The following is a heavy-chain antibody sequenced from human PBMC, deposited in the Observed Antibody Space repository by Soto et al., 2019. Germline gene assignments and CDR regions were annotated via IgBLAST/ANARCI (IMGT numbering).Heavy chain of an antibody. J-gene: IGHJ4*02. V-gene: IGHV4-4*02. CDR2: IFHDGTA. CDR3: ARLVYDTRLNPMYFDF. CDR1: GVSISSGNW. Sequence: SETLSLTCAVSGVSISSGNWWTCVRQTPQRGLEYIGEIFHDGTANYYPSFERRVAISVDTSKNQFSLKLTSVTAADTAIYFCARLVYDTRLNPMYFDFSGQGALVTVSS. D-gene: IGHD2-8*01.